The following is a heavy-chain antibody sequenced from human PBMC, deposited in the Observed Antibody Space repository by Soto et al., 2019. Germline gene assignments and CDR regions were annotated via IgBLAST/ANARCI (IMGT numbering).Heavy chain of an antibody. D-gene: IGHD2-15*01. V-gene: IGHV1-69*12. CDR3: ARESRYCSVGSCFFLPGIDY. Sequence: QVQLVQYGAEVKKPGSSVKVSCKASGGTFSRYAISLLRQAPGQGLEWMGGFISIFGTANFAQKLQVRVTITADESTITAYMKLSSLSSEDTAVYYGARESRYCSVGSCFFLPGIDYWGQGTLVTVSS. J-gene: IGHJ4*02. CDR2: FISIFGTA. CDR1: GGTFSRYA.